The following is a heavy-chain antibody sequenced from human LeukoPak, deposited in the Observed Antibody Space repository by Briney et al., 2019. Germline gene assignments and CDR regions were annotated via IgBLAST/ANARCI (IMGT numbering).Heavy chain of an antibody. V-gene: IGHV3-23*01. CDR2: ISASGGGT. Sequence: GGSLRLSCAASGFIFSSDAMTWVRQAPGKGLEWVSGISASGGGTYYADPVKGRFTVSRDNSKNTLYLQMNNLRAEDTAVYYCVKDFSANWLKWGHGALVTVSS. CDR1: GFIFSSDA. CDR3: VKDFSANWLK. D-gene: IGHD3-9*01. J-gene: IGHJ4*03.